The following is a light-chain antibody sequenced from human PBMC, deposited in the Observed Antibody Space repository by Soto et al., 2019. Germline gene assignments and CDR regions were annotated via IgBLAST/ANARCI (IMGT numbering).Light chain of an antibody. CDR3: QQYYDWPIT. CDR2: SAS. CDR1: QSISSL. Sequence: ILSLSPGERATLSCRASQSISSLLAWYQQKPGQAPRLLIYSASTRASGIPARFSGSGSGADFTLTISSLQSEDFAVYYCQQYYDWPITFGQGTRLEIK. J-gene: IGKJ5*01. V-gene: IGKV3-15*01.